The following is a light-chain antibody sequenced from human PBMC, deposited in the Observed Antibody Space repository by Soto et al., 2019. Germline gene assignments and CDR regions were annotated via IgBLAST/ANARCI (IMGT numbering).Light chain of an antibody. CDR3: CSYAGSTTWV. V-gene: IGLV2-23*01. Sequence: QSALTQPASVSGSPGQSITISCTGASSDVGSYYLVSWYQQYPGKAPKLMIYEGSKRPSGVPGRFSGSKSANTASLTISGLQAEDEPDYYCCSYAGSTTWVFGGGTKLTVL. CDR2: EGS. J-gene: IGLJ3*02. CDR1: SSDVGSYYL.